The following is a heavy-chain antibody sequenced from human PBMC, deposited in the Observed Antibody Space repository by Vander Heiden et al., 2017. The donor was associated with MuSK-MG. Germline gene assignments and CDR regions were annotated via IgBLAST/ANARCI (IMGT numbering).Heavy chain of an antibody. CDR1: GITVNSNT. CDR2: IDSRGNT. D-gene: IGHD3-16*01. CDR3: ARANPEGANFFDY. J-gene: IGHJ4*02. V-gene: IGHV3-66*01. Sequence: EVLLMESGGGLDQPGRSLRLDCAASGITVNSNTMNWVRQTPGKGPECVSEIDSRGNTYYADSVKGRFIISRDNSENTLYLQMNPLRVEDTAVYYGARANPEGANFFDYWGQGSLVTVSS.